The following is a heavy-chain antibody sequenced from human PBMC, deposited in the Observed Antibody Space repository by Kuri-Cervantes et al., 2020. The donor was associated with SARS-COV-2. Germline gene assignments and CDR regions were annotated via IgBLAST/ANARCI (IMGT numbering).Heavy chain of an antibody. V-gene: IGHV3-30*18. CDR1: GFTFSSYA. CDR2: ISYDGSNK. J-gene: IGHJ4*02. CDR3: AKDWSLGGNFRYYFDY. Sequence: GGSLRLSCAASGFTFSSYAMHWVRQAPGKGLEWVAVISYDGSNKYYADSVKGRFTISRDNSKNTLHLQMNSLRAEDTAVYYCAKDWSLGGNFRYYFDYWGQGTLVTVSS. D-gene: IGHD4-23*01.